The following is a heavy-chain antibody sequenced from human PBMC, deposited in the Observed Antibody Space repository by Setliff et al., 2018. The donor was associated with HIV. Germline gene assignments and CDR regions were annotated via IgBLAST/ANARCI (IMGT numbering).Heavy chain of an antibody. CDR3: ARDRRAYTLHYYYHYMDV. J-gene: IGHJ6*03. CDR2: IIPIYRIA. V-gene: IGHV1-69*10. D-gene: IGHD1-20*01. Sequence: SVKVSCKASGGTFSSYAISWVRQAPGQGLEWMGGIIPIYRIANYAQNLQGRVTMTTDTSTSTAYMELRSLRSDDTAVYYCARDRRAYTLHYYYHYMDVWGKGTTVTV. CDR1: GGTFSSYA.